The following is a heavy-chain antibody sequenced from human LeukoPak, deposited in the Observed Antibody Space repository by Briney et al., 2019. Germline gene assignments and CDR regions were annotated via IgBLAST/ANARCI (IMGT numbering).Heavy chain of an antibody. V-gene: IGHV3-23*01. D-gene: IGHD6-19*01. Sequence: GGSLRLSCAVSGFTFSNYAMSWIRQAPGKGLEWVSAIGDSGATTYYADSVKGRFTISRDNSKNTLYLQMNSQRAEDTALYYCAKPRSAWSRDFDSWGQGTLVTVSS. J-gene: IGHJ4*02. CDR3: AKPRSAWSRDFDS. CDR2: IGDSGATT. CDR1: GFTFSNYA.